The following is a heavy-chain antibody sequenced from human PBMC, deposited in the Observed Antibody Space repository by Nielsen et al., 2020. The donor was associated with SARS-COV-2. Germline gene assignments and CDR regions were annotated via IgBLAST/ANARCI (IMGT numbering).Heavy chain of an antibody. Sequence: ASVKVSCKASCGTFSSYAISWVRQAPGQGLEWMGVINPSGGSTSYAQRFRGRVTMTRDTSTSTVYMELSSLRSEDTAVYYCAKTWIQGFQYYYYYYGLDVWGQGTTVTVSS. V-gene: IGHV1-46*01. D-gene: IGHD5-18*01. CDR1: CGTFSSYA. CDR3: AKTWIQGFQYYYYYYGLDV. CDR2: INPSGGST. J-gene: IGHJ6*02.